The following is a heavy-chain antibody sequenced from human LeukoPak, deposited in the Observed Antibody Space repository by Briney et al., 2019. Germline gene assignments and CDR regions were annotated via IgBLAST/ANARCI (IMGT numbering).Heavy chain of an antibody. CDR3: AGAWYNWNLGY. Sequence: HPGRSLRLSCAASGFTFSSYAMHWVRQAPGKGLEWVAVISYDGSNKYYADSVKGRFTISRDNSKNTLYLQMNSLRAEDTAVYYCAGAWYNWNLGYWGQGTLVTVSS. D-gene: IGHD1-1*01. CDR1: GFTFSSYA. V-gene: IGHV3-30*04. J-gene: IGHJ4*02. CDR2: ISYDGSNK.